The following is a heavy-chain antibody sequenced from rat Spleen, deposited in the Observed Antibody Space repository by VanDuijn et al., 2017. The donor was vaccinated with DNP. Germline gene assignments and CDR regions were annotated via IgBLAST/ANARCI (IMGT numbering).Heavy chain of an antibody. V-gene: IGHV5-27*01. Sequence: EVQLVESGGDLVQPGRSLKVSCVVSGFTFSDYYMAWVRQAPKKGLEWVASISPSGGSTYYRDSVKGRFTLSRDNAKSTLYLQMDSLRSEDTATYYCTSGLYWGQGVMVTVSS. CDR2: ISPSGGST. J-gene: IGHJ2*01. CDR3: TSGLY. CDR1: GFTFSDYY. D-gene: IGHD1-7*01.